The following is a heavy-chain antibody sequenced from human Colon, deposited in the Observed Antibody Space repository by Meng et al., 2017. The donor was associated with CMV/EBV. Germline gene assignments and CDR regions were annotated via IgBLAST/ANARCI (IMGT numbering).Heavy chain of an antibody. D-gene: IGHD2-15*01. V-gene: IGHV3-7*01. CDR1: GFTFSNHW. CDR3: ARSHVVPCDA. J-gene: IGHJ5*02. CDR2: IKEDGSEK. Sequence: GESLKISCAASGFTFSNHWWTWVRQAPGKGLEGVANIKEDGSEKYYVNSVKGRFTISRDNAKNPLFLQMNTLRAEDTAVYYCARSHVVPCDAWGQGTLVTVSS.